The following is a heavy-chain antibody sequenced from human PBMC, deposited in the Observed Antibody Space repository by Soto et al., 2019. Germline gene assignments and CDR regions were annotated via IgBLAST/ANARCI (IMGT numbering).Heavy chain of an antibody. J-gene: IGHJ5*02. V-gene: IGHV2-70*11. Sequence: SGPTLVNPTQTLTLTCTFSGFSLSTSGMCVSWIRQPPGKALEWLARIDCDDDKYYSTSLKTRLTISKDTSKNQVVLTMTNMDPVDTATYYCTRHKSPVSSFDPWGQGTLVTVSS. CDR3: TRHKSPVSSFDP. CDR1: GFSLSTSGMC. D-gene: IGHD1-26*01. CDR2: IDCDDDK.